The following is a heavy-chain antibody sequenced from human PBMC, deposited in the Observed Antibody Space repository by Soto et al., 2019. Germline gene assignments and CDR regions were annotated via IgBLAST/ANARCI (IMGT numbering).Heavy chain of an antibody. CDR3: TTDWAFEWWSLRGSPFDY. CDR1: GFTFSNAW. J-gene: IGHJ4*02. V-gene: IGHV3-15*07. D-gene: IGHD2-8*01. CDR2: IKSKTDGGTT. Sequence: PGGSLRLSCAASGFTFSNAWMNWVRQAPGKGLEWVGRIKSKTDGGTTDYASPVKGRFTISRDDSKNTLYLQMNSLKTEDTALYYCTTDWAFEWWSLRGSPFDYWGQGTLVTVSS.